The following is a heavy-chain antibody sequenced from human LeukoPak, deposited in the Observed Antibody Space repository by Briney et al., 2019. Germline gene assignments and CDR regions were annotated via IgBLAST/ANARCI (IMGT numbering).Heavy chain of an antibody. CDR2: ISAYNGNT. CDR1: GYTFTNYG. J-gene: IGHJ3*02. V-gene: IGHV1-18*01. D-gene: IGHD5-12*01. CDR3: ARDQGYSGYDWGADASDI. Sequence: ASVKVSCKASGYTFTNYGITWVRQAPGQGLVWMGWISAYNGNTNYAQKLQGRVTMTTDTSTSTAYMELRSLRSDDTAVYYCARDQGYSGYDWGADASDIWGQGTMVTVSS.